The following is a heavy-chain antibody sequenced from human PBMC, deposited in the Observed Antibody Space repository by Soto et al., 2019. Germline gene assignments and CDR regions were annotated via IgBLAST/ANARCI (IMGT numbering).Heavy chain of an antibody. V-gene: IGHV4-59*08. D-gene: IGHD3-10*01. CDR3: ARHNYGSGSTYFDY. J-gene: IGHJ4*02. Sequence: SETLSLTCTVSGGSISTHYWTWIRQPPGKGLDWIGYIYHSGSTNYNPSLKSRVTISVDKSKNQFSLKLTSVTAADTAVYYCARHNYGSGSTYFDYWGQGTLVTVSS. CDR1: GGSISTHY. CDR2: IYHSGST.